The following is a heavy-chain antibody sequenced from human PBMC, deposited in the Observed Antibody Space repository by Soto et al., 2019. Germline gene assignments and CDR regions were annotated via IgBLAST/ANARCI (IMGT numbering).Heavy chain of an antibody. D-gene: IGHD3-10*01. CDR2: IYHSGST. Sequence: PSETLSLTCTVSGGSVSSNFWSWIRQPPGKGLEWIGYIYHSGSTYYNPSLKSRVTMSVDTSKNQFSLRLNCVTAADTAVYCCAMDFAGSSTTTWFD. J-gene: IGHJ5*01. CDR1: GGSVSSNF. V-gene: IGHV4-59*02. CDR3: AMDFAGSSTTTWFD.